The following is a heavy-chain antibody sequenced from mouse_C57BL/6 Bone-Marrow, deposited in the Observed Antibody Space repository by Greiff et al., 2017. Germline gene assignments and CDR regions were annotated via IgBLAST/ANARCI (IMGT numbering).Heavy chain of an antibody. CDR3: GSGLRRDPYAMDY. D-gene: IGHD2-4*01. J-gene: IGHJ4*01. Sequence: QVQLQQSGPELASPGASVTLSCKASGYTFTDHIMNWVKKRPGQGLEWIGRIYPVSGETNYNQKFMGKATFSVDRSSSTVYMVLNSLTSEDSAVYYCGSGLRRDPYAMDYWGQGTSVTVSS. CDR2: IYPVSGET. V-gene: IGHV1-11*01. CDR1: GYTFTDHI.